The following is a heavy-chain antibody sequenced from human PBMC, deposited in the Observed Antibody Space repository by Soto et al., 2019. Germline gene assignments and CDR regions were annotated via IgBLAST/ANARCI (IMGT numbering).Heavy chain of an antibody. CDR3: ARGDIVVVTARHEYFQH. V-gene: IGHV1-46*03. CDR2: INPSGGST. Sequence: GASVKVSCKASGYTFTSYYMHWVRQAPGQGLEWMGIINPSGGSTSYAQKFQGRVTMTRDTSTSTVYMELSSLRSEDTAVYYCARGDIVVVTARHEYFQHWGQGTLVTVSS. D-gene: IGHD2-21*02. CDR1: GYTFTSYY. J-gene: IGHJ1*01.